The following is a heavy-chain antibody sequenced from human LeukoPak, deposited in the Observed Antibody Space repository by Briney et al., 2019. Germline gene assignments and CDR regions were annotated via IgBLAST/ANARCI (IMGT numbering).Heavy chain of an antibody. D-gene: IGHD3-22*01. CDR1: GFTFSSYS. V-gene: IGHV3-48*04. CDR3: ARDIYYDSSGYYGSVY. J-gene: IGHJ4*02. Sequence: GGSLRLSCAASGFTFSSYSMNWVRQAPGKGLEWVSYISSSSSTIYYADSVKGRFTISRDNAKNSLYLQMNSLRAEETAVYYCARDIYYDSSGYYGSVYWGQGSLVTVSS. CDR2: ISSSSSTI.